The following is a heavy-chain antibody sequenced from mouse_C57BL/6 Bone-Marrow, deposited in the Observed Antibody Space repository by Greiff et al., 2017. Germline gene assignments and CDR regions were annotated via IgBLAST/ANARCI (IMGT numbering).Heavy chain of an antibody. CDR1: GFTFTDYY. V-gene: IGHV1-36*01. J-gene: IGHJ2*01. Sequence: EVKLMESGPVLVKPGPSVKISCKASGFTFTDYYMHWVKQSHGKSLEWIGLVYPYNGGTSYNQKFKGKATLNVDTSSSTAYMELNSLTSEDSAVYYCAVFITTVVARLGRRYYFDYWGQGTTLTVSS. CDR2: VYPYNGGT. D-gene: IGHD1-1*01. CDR3: AVFITTVVARLGRRYYFDY.